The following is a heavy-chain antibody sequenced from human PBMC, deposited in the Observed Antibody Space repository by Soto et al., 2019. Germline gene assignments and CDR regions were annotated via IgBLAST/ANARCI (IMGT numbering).Heavy chain of an antibody. J-gene: IGHJ4*02. D-gene: IGHD3-9*01. V-gene: IGHV1-2*02. CDR2: INPNSGGT. CDR3: ARDLSPLILTGYYFNDY. CDR1: GYTFTGYY. Sequence: ASVKVSCKASGYTFTGYYMHWVRQAPGQGLEWMGWINPNSGGTNYAQKFQGRVTMTRDTSISTAYMELSRLRSDDTAVYYCARDLSPLILTGYYFNDYWGQGALVTVSS.